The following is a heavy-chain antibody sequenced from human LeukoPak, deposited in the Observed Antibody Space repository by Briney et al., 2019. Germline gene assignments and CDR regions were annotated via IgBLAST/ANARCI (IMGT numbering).Heavy chain of an antibody. CDR2: LTFSGGST. Sequence: GGSLRLSCAASGFTFSSYSMNWVRQAPGKGLEWVSTLTFSGGSTYYADSVKGRFTISRDNSKNTLYLQMNSLRAEDTAVYYCAKGRTEYAYTSDALDVWGHGTMITVSS. CDR3: AKGRTEYAYTSDALDV. CDR1: GFTFSSYS. D-gene: IGHD2-2*02. J-gene: IGHJ3*01. V-gene: IGHV3-23*01.